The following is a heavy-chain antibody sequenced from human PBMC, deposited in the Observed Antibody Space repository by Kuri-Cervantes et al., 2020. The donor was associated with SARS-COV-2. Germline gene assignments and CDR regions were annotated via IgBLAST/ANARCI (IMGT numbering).Heavy chain of an antibody. CDR2: IIPIFGTA. J-gene: IGHJ4*02. D-gene: IGHD6-13*01. CDR1: GGTFSSYA. V-gene: IGHV1-69*13. CDR3: ARLYSSTPSTSDY. Sequence: SVKVSCKASGGTFSSYAISWVRQAPGQGLEWMGGIIPIFGTANYAQKFQGRVTITADESTSTAYMELSSLRDEDTAVYYCARLYSSTPSTSDYWGQGTLVTVSS.